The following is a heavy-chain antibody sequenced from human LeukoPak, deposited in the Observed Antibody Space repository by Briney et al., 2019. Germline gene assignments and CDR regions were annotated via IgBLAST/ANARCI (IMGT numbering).Heavy chain of an antibody. J-gene: IGHJ3*02. V-gene: IGHV1-2*02. CDR3: ARGNKLELDNDAFDI. CDR2: INPNSGGT. Sequence: GASVKVSCKASGYTFTGYYMHWVRQAPGQGLEWMGWINPNSGGTNYAQKFQGRVTMTRDTSISTAYMELSRLRSDDTAVYYCARGNKLELDNDAFDIWGQGTMVTVSS. D-gene: IGHD1-7*01. CDR1: GYTFTGYY.